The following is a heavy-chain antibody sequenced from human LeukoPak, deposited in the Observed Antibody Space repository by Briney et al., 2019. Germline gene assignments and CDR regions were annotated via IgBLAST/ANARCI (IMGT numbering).Heavy chain of an antibody. CDR1: GFTFSSYA. CDR3: AKKYSSSSGWFDP. Sequence: QSGGSLRLSCAASGFTFSSYAMSWVRQAPGKGLEWVSAISATGGSTYYAASVKGRFTISRDNSKNTLYLQMNSLRAEDTAVYYCAKKYSSSSGWFDPWGQGTLVTVSS. D-gene: IGHD6-6*01. V-gene: IGHV3-23*01. J-gene: IGHJ5*02. CDR2: ISATGGST.